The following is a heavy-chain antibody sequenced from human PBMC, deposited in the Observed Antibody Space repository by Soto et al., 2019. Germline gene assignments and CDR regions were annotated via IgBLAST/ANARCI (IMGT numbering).Heavy chain of an antibody. J-gene: IGHJ4*02. CDR1: GFSFSDYA. CDR3: AKRVYGDYVWFDY. V-gene: IGHV3-23*01. Sequence: EVQLLESGGGLVQPGGSLRLSCAASGFSFSDYAMNWVRQAPGKGLEWVSIISGDAGSTKYADSVKGRFTISRVNSKNTVYLQMNSLRAEDTAVYYCAKRVYGDYVWFDYWGQGTLVTVSS. CDR2: ISGDAGST. D-gene: IGHD4-17*01.